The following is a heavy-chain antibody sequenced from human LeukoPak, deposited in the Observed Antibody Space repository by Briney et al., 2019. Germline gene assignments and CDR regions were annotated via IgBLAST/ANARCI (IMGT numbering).Heavy chain of an antibody. V-gene: IGHV3-53*05. CDR2: IYSGGTT. CDR1: GLTVNSNY. CDR3: ARDLYGGYLGLDY. J-gene: IGHJ4*02. Sequence: GGSLRLSCAASGLTVNSNYMNWVRQAPGKGLQWVSVIYSGGTTYYADSVRGRFTISRDNSKDTLYLQMNSLRAEDTAVYHCARDLYGGYLGLDYWGQGTLVTVSS. D-gene: IGHD5-12*01.